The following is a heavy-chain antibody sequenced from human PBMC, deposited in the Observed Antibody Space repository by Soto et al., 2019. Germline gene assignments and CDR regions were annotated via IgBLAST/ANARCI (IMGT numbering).Heavy chain of an antibody. CDR1: GGSFSGYY. CDR3: ARAGLRAGGSSWSRTAHRVYFDY. Sequence: QVQLQQWGAGLLKPSETLSLTCAVYGGSFSGYYWSWIRQPPGKGLEWIGEINHSGSTNYNPSLKSRVTISVDTTKNKFSLKLSSVTAADTAVYYCARAGLRAGGSSWSRTAHRVYFDYWGQGTLVTVSS. V-gene: IGHV4-34*01. CDR2: INHSGST. J-gene: IGHJ4*02. D-gene: IGHD6-13*01.